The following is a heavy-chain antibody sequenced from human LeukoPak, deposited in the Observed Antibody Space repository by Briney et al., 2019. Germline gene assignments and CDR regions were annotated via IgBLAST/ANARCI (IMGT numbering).Heavy chain of an antibody. V-gene: IGHV1-46*01. CDR2: INPSGGST. CDR1: GYTFTSYY. J-gene: IGHJ1*01. CDR3: ATASITMIVDAPWLGGAEYFQH. D-gene: IGHD3-22*01. Sequence: ASVKVSCKASGYTFTSYYMHWVRQAPGQGLEWMGIINPSGGSTSYAQKFQGRVTMTRDMSTSTVYMELSSLRSEDTAVYYCATASITMIVDAPWLGGAEYFQHWGQGTLVTVSS.